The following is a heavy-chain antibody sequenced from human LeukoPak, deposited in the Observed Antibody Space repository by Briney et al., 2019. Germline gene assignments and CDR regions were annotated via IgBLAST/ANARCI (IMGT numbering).Heavy chain of an antibody. CDR3: AKDFSSGKGVFSFERY. CDR2: ISGSGGST. J-gene: IGHJ4*02. CDR1: GFTFSSYA. V-gene: IGHV3-23*01. Sequence: GGSLRLSCAASGFTFSSYAMSWVRQAPGKGLEWVSAISGSGGSTYYADSVKGRFTISRDNSKNTLYLQMYSLRAEDTAVYYCAKDFSSGKGVFSFERYWGQGTLVTVSS. D-gene: IGHD3-22*01.